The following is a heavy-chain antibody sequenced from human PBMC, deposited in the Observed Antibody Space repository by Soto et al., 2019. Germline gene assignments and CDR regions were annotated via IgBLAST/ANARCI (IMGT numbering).Heavy chain of an antibody. CDR2: IRSKANSYAT. D-gene: IGHD6-13*01. V-gene: IGHV3-73*01. J-gene: IGHJ6*02. CDR3: TRHAGAAGYQDYGMHA. Sequence: PGGSLRLSCAASGFTFSVSAMHLVRQSSGKGLEWVGRIRSKANSYATAYAASVKGRFTISRDDSKNTAHLQMNSLKTEDTAVYSSTRHAGAAGYQDYGMHAWGQGKPDTV. CDR1: GFTFSVSA.